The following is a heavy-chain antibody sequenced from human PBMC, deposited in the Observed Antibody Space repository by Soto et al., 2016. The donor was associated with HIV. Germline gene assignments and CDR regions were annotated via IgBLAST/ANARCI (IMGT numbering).Heavy chain of an antibody. Sequence: EVQLVESGGGLVQPGRSLRLSCAASGFSFDEYAMHWVRQVPGKGLEWVSGISWNSGNIGYADSVKGRFTISRDNAKNPLVLQMNSLRPEDTAFYYCVKDNSGWYYFDYWGQGTLVTVSS. CDR1: GFSFDEYA. D-gene: IGHD6-19*01. CDR3: VKDNSGWYYFDY. J-gene: IGHJ4*02. V-gene: IGHV3-9*01. CDR2: ISWNSGNI.